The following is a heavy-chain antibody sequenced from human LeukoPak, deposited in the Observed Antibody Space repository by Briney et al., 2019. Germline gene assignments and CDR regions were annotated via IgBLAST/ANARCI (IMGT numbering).Heavy chain of an antibody. CDR3: ARETIVVVVAATSGWFDP. Sequence: GASVKVSCKASRYTFTSYYMHWVRQAPGQGLEWMGIINPSGGSTSYAQKFQGRVTMTRDTSTSTVYMELSSLRSEDTAVYYCARETIVVVVAATSGWFDPWGQGTLVTVSS. V-gene: IGHV1-46*03. D-gene: IGHD2-15*01. J-gene: IGHJ5*02. CDR2: INPSGGST. CDR1: RYTFTSYY.